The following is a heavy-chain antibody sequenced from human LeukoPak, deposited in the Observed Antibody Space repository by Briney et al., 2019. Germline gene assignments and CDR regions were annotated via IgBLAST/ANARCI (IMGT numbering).Heavy chain of an antibody. CDR3: AKGTGIVGATSDAFDI. V-gene: IGHV3-23*01. CDR1: GFTFSSYA. Sequence: GGSLRLSCAASGFTFSSYAMSWVRQAPGKGLEWVSAISGSGGSTYYADSVKGRFTISRDNSKNTLYLQMNSLRAEDTAVYYCAKGTGIVGATSDAFDIWGQETMVTVSS. D-gene: IGHD1-26*01. CDR2: ISGSGGST. J-gene: IGHJ3*02.